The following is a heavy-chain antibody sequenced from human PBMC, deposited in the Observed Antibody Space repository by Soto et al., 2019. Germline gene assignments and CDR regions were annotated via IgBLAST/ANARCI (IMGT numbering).Heavy chain of an antibody. D-gene: IGHD3-10*01. V-gene: IGHV3-23*01. Sequence: VGSLRLSCAASCFMFSTTDMSWVRQAPGKGLEWVTTIEGSGTITYYADSVRGRFTISRDNSKNTVYLQMDSLTADDTAVYYCVKNSGWFNSWGQGTPVTVPQ. CDR2: IEGSGTIT. CDR1: CFMFSTTD. CDR3: VKNSGWFNS. J-gene: IGHJ5*01.